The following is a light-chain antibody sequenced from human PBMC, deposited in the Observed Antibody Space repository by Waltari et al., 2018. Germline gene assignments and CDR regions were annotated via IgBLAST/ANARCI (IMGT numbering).Light chain of an antibody. CDR3: ALYMGSGIWV. CDR1: SGSLSTTSY. Sequence: QTVVTQEPSLSVSPGGTITLTCALSSGSLSTTSYATWYQQTPGQAPRTVVYKANARSSGVPARFSGSIRGDTAALTITGAQADDESDYYCALYMGSGIWVFGGGTKLTVL. V-gene: IGLV8-61*01. CDR2: KAN. J-gene: IGLJ3*02.